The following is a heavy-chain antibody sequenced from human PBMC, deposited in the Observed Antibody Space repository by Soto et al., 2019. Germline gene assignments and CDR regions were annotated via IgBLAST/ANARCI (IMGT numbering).Heavy chain of an antibody. Sequence: SETRSLTCTVSGGSISSDYWSWIRQPPGKGLEWIGYIYYSGSTNYNPSLKSRVTISVDTSKNQFSLKLSSVTAADTAVYYCARHHDSRGQRTPVTGSS. J-gene: IGHJ4*02. CDR1: GGSISSDY. CDR2: IYYSGST. CDR3: ARHHDS. V-gene: IGHV4-59*08.